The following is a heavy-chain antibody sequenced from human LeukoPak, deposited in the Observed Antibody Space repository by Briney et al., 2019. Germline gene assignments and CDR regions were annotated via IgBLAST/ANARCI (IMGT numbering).Heavy chain of an antibody. D-gene: IGHD2-2*01. CDR3: AADSEVVPADY. J-gene: IGHJ4*02. Sequence: EASVTVSCKASGFTFTSSAVQWVRQARGQRLEWIGWIVVGSGNTNYAQKFQERVTITRDMSTSTAYMELSSLRSEDTAVYYCAADSEVVPADYWGQGTLVTVSS. V-gene: IGHV1-58*01. CDR1: GFTFTSSA. CDR2: IVVGSGNT.